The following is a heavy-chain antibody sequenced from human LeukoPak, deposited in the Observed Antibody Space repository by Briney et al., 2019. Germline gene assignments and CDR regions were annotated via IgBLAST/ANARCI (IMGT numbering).Heavy chain of an antibody. CDR2: IYYSGST. D-gene: IGHD3-3*01. J-gene: IGHJ4*02. Sequence: SETLSLTCTVSGGSIGSDYWSWIRQPPGKGLEWIGYIYYSGSTNYNPSLKSRVTISVDTSKNQFSLKLSSVTAADTAVYYCARVARSGYFDYWGQGTLVTVSS. CDR1: GGSIGSDY. CDR3: ARVARSGYFDY. V-gene: IGHV4-59*01.